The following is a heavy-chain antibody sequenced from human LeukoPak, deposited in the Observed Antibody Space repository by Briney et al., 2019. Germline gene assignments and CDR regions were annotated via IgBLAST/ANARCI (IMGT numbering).Heavy chain of an antibody. CDR2: IYYSGST. CDR1: GGSISTYY. CDR3: ARDTAWKKTSDGFDP. Sequence: PSETLSLTCTVSGGSISTYYWSWIRQPPGKGLEWIGYIYYSGSTNYNPSLKSRLTISVDTSKNQFSLKLNSLTAADTAVYYCARDTAWKKTSDGFDPWGQGTLVTVSS. V-gene: IGHV4-59*12. J-gene: IGHJ5*02. D-gene: IGHD1-1*01.